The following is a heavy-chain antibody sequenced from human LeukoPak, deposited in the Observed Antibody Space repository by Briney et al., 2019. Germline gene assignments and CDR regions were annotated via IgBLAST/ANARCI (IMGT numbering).Heavy chain of an antibody. CDR3: AREPYDILTGYYYYGMDV. J-gene: IGHJ6*02. CDR1: GGSISSSSYY. CDR2: IYYSGST. Sequence: SETLSLTCTVSGGSISSSSYYWGWIRQPPGKGLEWIGSIYYSGSTYYNPSLKSRVTISVDTSKNQFSLKLSSVTAADTAVYYCAREPYDILTGYYYYGMDVWGQGTTVTVSS. V-gene: IGHV4-39*02. D-gene: IGHD3-9*01.